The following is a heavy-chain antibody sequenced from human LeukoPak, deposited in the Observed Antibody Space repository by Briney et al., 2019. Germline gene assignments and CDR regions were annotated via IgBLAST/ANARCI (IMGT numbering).Heavy chain of an antibody. CDR2: IRSDGGEE. J-gene: IGHJ4*02. CDR1: GFTFSNFG. CDR3: ARAPTQRWLSPTPFDY. Sequence: GGSLRLSCAASGFTFSNFGMHWVRQAPGKGLDWVSFIRSDGGEEFYADSVKGRFTISRDNSKNTLYLQMNSLRAEDTAVYYCARAPTQRWLSPTPFDYWGQGTLVTVSS. V-gene: IGHV3-30*02. D-gene: IGHD5-24*01.